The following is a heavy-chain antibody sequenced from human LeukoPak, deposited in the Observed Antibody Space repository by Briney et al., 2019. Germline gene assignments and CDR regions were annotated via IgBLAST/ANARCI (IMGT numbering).Heavy chain of an antibody. J-gene: IGHJ6*02. CDR1: GYTFTGYY. D-gene: IGHD3-9*01. CDR3: ARAGALDSQQDV. CDR2: INPNSGGT. V-gene: IGHV1-2*02. Sequence: ASVKVSCKASGYTFTGYYLHWVRQAPGQGLEWMGWINPNSGGTNYAQKFQGRVTMTRDTSISTAYMELSRLRSDDTAVYYCARAGALDSQQDVWGQGTTVTVSS.